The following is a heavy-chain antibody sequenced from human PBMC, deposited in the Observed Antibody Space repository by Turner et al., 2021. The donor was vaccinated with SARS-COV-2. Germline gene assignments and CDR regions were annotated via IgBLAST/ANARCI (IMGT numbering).Heavy chain of an antibody. V-gene: IGHV3-33*01. J-gene: IGHJ3*02. D-gene: IGHD1-26*01. CDR1: GLPFSSYG. CDR3: ARDMGPVGRDAFDI. Sequence: QVQLVEYGGGVVQQGTSVRLCCVASGLPFSSYGMHWVRQAPGKWLDWVAVIWYDGINEYYADSVKCRFTISRDNSKNTLYLQMNSLRAEDTAVYYCARDMGPVGRDAFDIWGQGTMVTISS. CDR2: IWYDGINE.